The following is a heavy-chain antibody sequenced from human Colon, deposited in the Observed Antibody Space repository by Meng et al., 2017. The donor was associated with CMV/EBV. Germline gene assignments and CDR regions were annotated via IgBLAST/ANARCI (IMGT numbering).Heavy chain of an antibody. CDR3: ARDMGTVNSGFDV. Sequence: GSLRLSCNVSGDSLRSSLHYWGWVRQPPGKGLEWIASFQYSGGANYNPSLKSRVTISVDTSKNHLSLSLRSVTAADTAVYYCARDMGTVNSGFDVWGQGTLVTVSS. V-gene: IGHV4-39*07. D-gene: IGHD4-11*01. CDR2: FQYSGGA. J-gene: IGHJ4*02. CDR1: GDSLRSSLHY.